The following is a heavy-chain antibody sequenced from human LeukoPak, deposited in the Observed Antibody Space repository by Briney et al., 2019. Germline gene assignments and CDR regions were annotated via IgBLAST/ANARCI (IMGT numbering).Heavy chain of an antibody. D-gene: IGHD3-9*01. CDR3: AKYHYYDILTGNPTYYYMDV. CDR1: GFTFGSYA. Sequence: GGSLRLSCAASGFTFGSYAMSWVRQAPGKGLEWVSDINGSGGSTYYADSVKGRFTISRDNSKNTLYLQMNSLRAEDTAVYYCAKYHYYDILTGNPTYYYMDVWGKGTTVTISS. J-gene: IGHJ6*03. CDR2: INGSGGST. V-gene: IGHV3-23*01.